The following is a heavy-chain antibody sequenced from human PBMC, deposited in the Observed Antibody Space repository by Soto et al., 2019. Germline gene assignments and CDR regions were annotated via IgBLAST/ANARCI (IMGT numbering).Heavy chain of an antibody. CDR2: INHSGST. V-gene: IGHV4-34*01. D-gene: IGHD1-1*01. J-gene: IGHJ6*02. Sequence: SETLSLTCAVYGGSFSGYYWSWIRQPPGKGLEWIGEINHSGSTNYNPSLKSRVTISVDTSKNQFSLKLSSVTAADTAVYYCARGHPGTYYGMDVWGQGTTVTVSS. CDR3: ARGHPGTYYGMDV. CDR1: GGSFSGYY.